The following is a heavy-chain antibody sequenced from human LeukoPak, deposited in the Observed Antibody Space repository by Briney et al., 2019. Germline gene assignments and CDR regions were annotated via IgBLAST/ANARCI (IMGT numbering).Heavy chain of an antibody. CDR3: ARGVDYYGSGSYLPYYFDY. CDR2: ISSSSSYI. D-gene: IGHD3-10*01. J-gene: IGHJ4*02. V-gene: IGHV3-21*01. Sequence: PGGSLRLSCAASGFTFSSYSMTCVRQAPGKGLEWVSSISSSSSYIYYADSVKGRFTISRDNAKNSLYLQMNSLRAEDTAVYYCARGVDYYGSGSYLPYYFDYWGQGTLVTVSS. CDR1: GFTFSSYS.